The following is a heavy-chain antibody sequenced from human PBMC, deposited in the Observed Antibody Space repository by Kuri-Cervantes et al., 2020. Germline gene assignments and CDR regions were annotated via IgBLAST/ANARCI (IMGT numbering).Heavy chain of an antibody. J-gene: IGHJ4*02. CDR2: IKSNTDGGTT. D-gene: IGHD1-26*01. V-gene: IGHV3-15*01. CDR1: GFIFRNAW. CDR3: TTEDVGATPFDY. Sequence: GGSLRLSCAASGFIFRNAWMSWVCQAPGKGLEWVGRIKSNTDGGTTAYAAPVKGRFSISRDDSKNMLYLQVNSLKTEDTAVYHCTTEDVGATPFDYWGQGTLVTVSS.